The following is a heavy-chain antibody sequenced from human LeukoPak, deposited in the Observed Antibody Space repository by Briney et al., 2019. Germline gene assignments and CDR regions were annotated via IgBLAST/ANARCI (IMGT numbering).Heavy chain of an antibody. CDR3: AREAERIAVAVDY. Sequence: PSETLSLTCIVSGGSISSSIYYWAWVRQPPGKGLEWIGSIYYSGSTYYNPSLKSRVTISVDTSKNQFSLKLSSVTAADTAVYYCAREAERIAVAVDYWAREPWSPSPQ. D-gene: IGHD6-19*01. CDR1: GGSISSSIYY. V-gene: IGHV4-39*07. CDR2: IYYSGST. J-gene: IGHJ4*02.